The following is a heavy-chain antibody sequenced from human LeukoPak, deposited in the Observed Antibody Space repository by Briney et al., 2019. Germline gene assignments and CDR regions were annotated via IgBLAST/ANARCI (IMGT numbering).Heavy chain of an antibody. CDR2: ISGSGGST. Sequence: ASLRLSCAASGFTFSSYAMSWVRQAPGKGLEWVSAISGSGGSTYYADSVKGRFTISRDNSKNTLYLQMNSLRAEDTAVYYCAKDLGYCSSTSCSYGMDVWGQGTTVTVSS. CDR1: GFTFSSYA. CDR3: AKDLGYCSSTSCSYGMDV. D-gene: IGHD2-2*03. J-gene: IGHJ6*02. V-gene: IGHV3-23*01.